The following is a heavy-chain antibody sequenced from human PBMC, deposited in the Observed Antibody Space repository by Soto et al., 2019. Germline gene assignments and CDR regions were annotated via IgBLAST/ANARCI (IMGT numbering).Heavy chain of an antibody. CDR2: IIPIFGTA. V-gene: IGHV1-69*12. CDR3: ASNGESYYYYGMDV. Sequence: QVQLVQSGAEVKKPGSSVKVSCKASGGTFSSSAISWVRQAPGQGLEWMGGIIPIFGTAEYAQKFQGRVTITADEATSTDFMEVSSPRSEDTAVYYCASNGESYYYYGMDVWGQGTTVTVSS. J-gene: IGHJ6*02. D-gene: IGHD2-8*01. CDR1: GGTFSSSA.